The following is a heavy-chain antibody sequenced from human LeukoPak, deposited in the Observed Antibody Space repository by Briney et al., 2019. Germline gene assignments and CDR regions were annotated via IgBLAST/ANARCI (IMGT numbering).Heavy chain of an antibody. Sequence: SETLSLTCTVSGGSISSYYWSWIRQPPGKGLEWIGYIYYSGSTNYNPSLKSRVTISVDTSKNQFSLKLSSVTAADTAVYYCASSLRYYYASGSYVPGTFDYWGQGTLVTVSS. J-gene: IGHJ4*02. V-gene: IGHV4-59*01. CDR3: ASSLRYYYASGSYVPGTFDY. D-gene: IGHD3-10*01. CDR2: IYYSGST. CDR1: GGSISSYY.